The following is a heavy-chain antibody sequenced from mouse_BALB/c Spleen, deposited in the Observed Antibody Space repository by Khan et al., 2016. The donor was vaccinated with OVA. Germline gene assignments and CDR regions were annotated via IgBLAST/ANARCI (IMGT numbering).Heavy chain of an antibody. CDR1: GYTFSSYY. CDR3: TMSGYANPLAF. D-gene: IGHD2-2*01. V-gene: IGHV1-53*01. Sequence: QVQLQQSGAELVKPGASVKLSCKASGYTFSSYYMYWVKQRPGQGLEWIGGLNPSNGGTNFNEKFKTKATLTVDKSSTTAYMQLSSLTSEDSAVYCCTMSGYANPLAFWGQGTLVTVSA. J-gene: IGHJ3*01. CDR2: LNPSNGGT.